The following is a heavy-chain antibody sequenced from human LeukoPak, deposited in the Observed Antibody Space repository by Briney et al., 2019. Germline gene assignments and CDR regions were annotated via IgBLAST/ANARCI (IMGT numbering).Heavy chain of an antibody. D-gene: IGHD2-15*01. CDR1: GYTFTSYG. J-gene: IGHJ4*02. CDR2: ISAYNGNT. V-gene: IGHV1-18*01. CDR3: ASGSGVVVVAATSIDY. Sequence: ASVKVSCKASGYTFTSYGISWVRQAPGQGLEWMGWISAYNGNTNYAQKLQGRVTMTTDTSTSTAYMELRSLSSDDTAVYYCASGSGVVVVAATSIDYWGQGTLVTVSS.